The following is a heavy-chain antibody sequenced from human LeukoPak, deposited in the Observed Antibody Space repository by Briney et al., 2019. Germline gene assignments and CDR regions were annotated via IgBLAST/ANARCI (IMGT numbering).Heavy chain of an antibody. CDR1: GFTFSSYG. CDR3: AKDLDGWFGELLGAFDI. CDR2: ISYDGSNK. J-gene: IGHJ3*02. Sequence: GGSLRLSCAASGFTFSSYGMHWVRQAPGKGLEWVAVISYDGSNKYYADSVKGRFTISRDNSKNTLYLQMNSLRAEDTAVYYCAKDLDGWFGELLGAFDIWGQGTMVTVSS. V-gene: IGHV3-30*18. D-gene: IGHD3-10*01.